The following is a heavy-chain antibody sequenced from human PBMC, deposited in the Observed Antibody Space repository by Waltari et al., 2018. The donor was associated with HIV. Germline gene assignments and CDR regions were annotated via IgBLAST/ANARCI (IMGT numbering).Heavy chain of an antibody. V-gene: IGHV1-69*01. CDR1: GGTFSRSG. D-gene: IGHD7-27*01. CDR3: ARRADWGFDY. Sequence: QVQLVQSGAEVKKPGSSVKVSCKASGGTFSRSGISWVRQAPGQGLEWMGGIIPILGTANYAQKFQGRVTINADESTRTAYMEVRSLRSEDTAVYYCARRADWGFDYWGQGTLVTVSS. CDR2: IIPILGTA. J-gene: IGHJ4*02.